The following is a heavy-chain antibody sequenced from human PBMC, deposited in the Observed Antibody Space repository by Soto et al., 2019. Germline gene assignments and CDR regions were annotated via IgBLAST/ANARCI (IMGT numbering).Heavy chain of an antibody. Sequence: QVQLVESGGRVVQPGGSLRLSCAASGFMFSRYAIHWVRQAPGKGLEWVAVISKDGSVKYYADSVRGRFSISRDKSKNTVYLEMNGMRHDDTAVFYCARSRSGAVPDSFGYWGQDTLVTVSS. V-gene: IGHV3-30-3*01. CDR1: GFMFSRYA. D-gene: IGHD3-3*01. CDR3: ARSRSGAVPDSFGY. CDR2: ISKDGSVK. J-gene: IGHJ1*01.